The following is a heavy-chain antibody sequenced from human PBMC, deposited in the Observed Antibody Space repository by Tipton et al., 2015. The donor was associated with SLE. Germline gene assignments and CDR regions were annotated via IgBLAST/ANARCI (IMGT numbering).Heavy chain of an antibody. CDR1: GFSFRSYG. Sequence: SLRLSCAASGFSFRSYGMHRVRQAPGKGLEWVAFIRYDGSNKYYADSVKDRFTISRDNSKNTLQLEMNSLRAEDTAVYYCAKAGRITILGVDPPQYWGQGTLVTVSS. V-gene: IGHV3-30*02. J-gene: IGHJ1*01. D-gene: IGHD3-3*01. CDR2: IRYDGSNK. CDR3: AKAGRITILGVDPPQY.